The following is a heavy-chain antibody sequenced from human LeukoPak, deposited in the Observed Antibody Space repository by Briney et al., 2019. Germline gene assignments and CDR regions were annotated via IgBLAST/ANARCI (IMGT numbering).Heavy chain of an antibody. CDR1: GFTVSSNY. Sequence: PGGSLRLSCAASGFTVSSNYMSWVRQAPGKGLEWISVIYSGGSTYYAASVKGRFTISRDNSKNTLYLQMNSLRAEDTDVYYCARDYEWFGELGDYYYYGMDVWGKGTTVTVSS. J-gene: IGHJ6*04. CDR2: IYSGGST. D-gene: IGHD3-10*01. CDR3: ARDYEWFGELGDYYYYGMDV. V-gene: IGHV3-53*01.